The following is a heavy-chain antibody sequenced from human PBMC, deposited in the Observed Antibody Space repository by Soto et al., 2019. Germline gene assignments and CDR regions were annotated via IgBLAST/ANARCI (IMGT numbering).Heavy chain of an antibody. J-gene: IGHJ4*02. D-gene: IGHD3-22*01. CDR1: GFTFSSYA. CDR2: ISGSGGST. CDR3: AKDRQTLYYYDSSGYSYYFDY. Sequence: EVQLLESGGGLVQPGGSLRLSCAASGFTFSSYAMSWVRQAPGKGLEWVSAISGSGGSTYYADSVKGRFTISRDNSKNTLYLQMNSLRAEDTAVYYCAKDRQTLYYYDSSGYSYYFDYWGQGTLVTVSS. V-gene: IGHV3-23*01.